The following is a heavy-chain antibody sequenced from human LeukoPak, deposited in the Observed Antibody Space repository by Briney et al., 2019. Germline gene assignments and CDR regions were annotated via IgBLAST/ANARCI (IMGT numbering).Heavy chain of an antibody. Sequence: GGSLRLSCAPSGFTFSSYWMHWVRQAPGKGLVWVSRINRDGSSTGYADSVKGRFNIYRDNAKSTLYLQMNSLRAEDTAVYYGSSSAADLDYWGQGTLVTVSS. D-gene: IGHD6-13*01. CDR2: INRDGSST. CDR3: SSSAADLDY. CDR1: GFTFSSYW. J-gene: IGHJ4*02. V-gene: IGHV3-74*01.